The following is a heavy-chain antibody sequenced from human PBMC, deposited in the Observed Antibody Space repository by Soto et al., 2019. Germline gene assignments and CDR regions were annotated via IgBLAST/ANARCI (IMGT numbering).Heavy chain of an antibody. D-gene: IGHD3-9*01. CDR3: AREGYDILTGPAFDY. Sequence: QVQLVESGGGVVQPGRSLRLFCAASGFTFSSYGMHWVRQAPGKGLEWVAVIWYDGSNKYYADSVKGRFTISRDNSKNTLYLQMNSLRAEDTAVYYCAREGYDILTGPAFDYWGQGTLVTVSS. J-gene: IGHJ4*02. CDR1: GFTFSSYG. V-gene: IGHV3-33*01. CDR2: IWYDGSNK.